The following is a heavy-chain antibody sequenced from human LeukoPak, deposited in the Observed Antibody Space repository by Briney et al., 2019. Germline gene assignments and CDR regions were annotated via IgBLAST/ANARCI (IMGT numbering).Heavy chain of an antibody. D-gene: IGHD4-17*01. CDR1: GGSISSSSYY. V-gene: IGHV4-39*01. Sequence: NPSETLSLTCTVSGGSISSSSYYWGWIRQPPGKGLEWIGSIYYSGSTYYNPSLKSRVTISVDTSKNQFSLKLSSVTAADTAVYYCARRYGDYDPGAFDIWGQGTMVTVSS. CDR2: IYYSGST. J-gene: IGHJ3*02. CDR3: ARRYGDYDPGAFDI.